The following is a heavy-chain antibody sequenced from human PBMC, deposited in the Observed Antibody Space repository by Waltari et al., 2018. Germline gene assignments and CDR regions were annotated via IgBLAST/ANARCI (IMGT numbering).Heavy chain of an antibody. V-gene: IGHV5-10-1*03. J-gene: IGHJ4*02. CDR2: IDPTDSET. D-gene: IGHD3-10*01. Sequence: EVQLVQSGAEVKKPGESLRRSCKGSGYTFTSYWINWVRQMPGKGLEWMGRIDPTDSETHYNPSFQGHVTISADKSTSTAYVQWNSLKASDTATYYCVRGVGSPGDYWGQGTLVTVSS. CDR1: GYTFTSYW. CDR3: VRGVGSPGDY.